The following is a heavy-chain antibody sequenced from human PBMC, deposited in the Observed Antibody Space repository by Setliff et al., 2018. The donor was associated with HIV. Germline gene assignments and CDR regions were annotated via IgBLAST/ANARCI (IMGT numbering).Heavy chain of an antibody. V-gene: IGHV3-23*01. CDR2: ISGSGGSI. CDR3: ARDPPGSGFHLDY. J-gene: IGHJ4*02. D-gene: IGHD5-12*01. Sequence: GGSLRLSCAASGFTFSTYPMSWVRQAPGKGLEWVSGISGSGGSIYYEDSVRGRVTISRDNSKNTMYLQMNTLRVEDTAVYYCARDPPGSGFHLDYWGQGTPVTVSS. CDR1: GFTFSTYP.